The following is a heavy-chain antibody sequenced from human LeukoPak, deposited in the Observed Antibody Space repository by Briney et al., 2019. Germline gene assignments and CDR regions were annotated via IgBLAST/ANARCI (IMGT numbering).Heavy chain of an antibody. CDR2: INPNSGGT. J-gene: IGHJ4*02. CDR1: GYTFTSYY. CDR3: ARESVPAVAARRGLNY. V-gene: IGHV1-2*02. D-gene: IGHD6-6*01. Sequence: GASVKVSCKASGYTFTSYYMHWVRQAPGQGLEWMGWINPNSGGTNYAQKFQGRVTMTRNTSISTAYMELSSLRSEDTAVYYCARESVPAVAARRGLNYWGQGTLVAVSS.